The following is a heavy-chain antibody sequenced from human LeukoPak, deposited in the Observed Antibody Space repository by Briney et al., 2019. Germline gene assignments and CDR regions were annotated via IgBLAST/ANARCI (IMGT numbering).Heavy chain of an antibody. V-gene: IGHV3-33*08. CDR1: GFTFSSYS. Sequence: GGSLRLSCAASGFTFSSYSMNWVRQAPGKGLEWVAVIWYDGSNKYYADSVKGRFTISRDNSKNTLYLQMNSLRAEDTAVYYCAREYYDFWSGYGAYYYYYGMDVWGQGTTVTVSS. CDR3: AREYYDFWSGYGAYYYYYGMDV. D-gene: IGHD3-3*01. CDR2: IWYDGSNK. J-gene: IGHJ6*02.